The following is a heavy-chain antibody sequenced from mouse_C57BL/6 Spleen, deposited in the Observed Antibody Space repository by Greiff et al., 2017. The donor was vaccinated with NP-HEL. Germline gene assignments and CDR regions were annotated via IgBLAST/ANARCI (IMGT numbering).Heavy chain of an antibody. V-gene: IGHV1-72*01. CDR3: ARSRTAQATWFAY. J-gene: IGHJ3*01. D-gene: IGHD3-2*02. CDR2: IDPNSGGT. CDR1: GYTFTSYW. Sequence: QVHVKQPGAELVKPGASVKLSCKASGYTFTSYWMHWVKQRPGRGLEWIGRIDPNSGGTKYNEKFKSKATLTVDKPSSTAYMQLSSLTSEDSAVYYCARSRTAQATWFAYWGQGTLVTVSA.